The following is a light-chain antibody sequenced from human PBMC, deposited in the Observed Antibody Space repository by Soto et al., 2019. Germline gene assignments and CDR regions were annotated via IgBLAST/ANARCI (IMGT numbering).Light chain of an antibody. CDR1: SSDIGGYNY. CDR2: DVG. J-gene: IGLJ1*01. Sequence: QSVLTQPPSASGSPGQSVTISCTGTSSDIGGYNYVSWFQQQLCKAPKLMIYDVGKRPSGVPARFSGSKSCNTAPLTVSGLQAEDEADYYCGSYAGSNDFVFGSGTKLTVL. CDR3: GSYAGSNDFV. V-gene: IGLV2-8*01.